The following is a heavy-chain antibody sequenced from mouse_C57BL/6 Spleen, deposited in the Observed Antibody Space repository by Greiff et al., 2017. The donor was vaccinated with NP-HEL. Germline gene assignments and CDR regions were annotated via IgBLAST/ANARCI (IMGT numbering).Heavy chain of an antibody. CDR3: SYSNYGPFAY. J-gene: IGHJ3*01. D-gene: IGHD2-5*01. V-gene: IGHV1-26*01. Sequence: EVQLQQSGPELVKPGASVKISCKASGYTFTDYYMNWVKQSHGKSLEWIGDINPNNGGTSYNQKFKGKATLTVDKSSSTAYRELRSLTSEDSAVYYCSYSNYGPFAYWGQGTLVTVSA. CDR1: GYTFTDYY. CDR2: INPNNGGT.